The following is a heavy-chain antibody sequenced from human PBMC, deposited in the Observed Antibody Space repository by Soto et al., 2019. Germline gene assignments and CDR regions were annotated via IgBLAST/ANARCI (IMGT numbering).Heavy chain of an antibody. J-gene: IGHJ4*02. V-gene: IGHV4-34*01. Sequence: QVQLQQWGAGLLKPSETLSLNCAVTGGSLSGYYWSWIRQPPGKGLEWIGEVKDGGHTNYSPSLRGRGTISSDTSNNQFSLSLNSVTAADTGVYYCARGQEGVVATHWDQGSLVTVSS. CDR1: GGSLSGYY. CDR2: VKDGGHT. D-gene: IGHD5-12*01. CDR3: ARGQEGVVATH.